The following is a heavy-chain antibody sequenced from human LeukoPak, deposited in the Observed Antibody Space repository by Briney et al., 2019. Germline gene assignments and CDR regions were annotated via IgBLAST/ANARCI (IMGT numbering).Heavy chain of an antibody. Sequence: SETLSLTCTVSAGSISGSYWSWIRQPPGQGLEWIGYIYSSGSTNYNPSLKSRVTISVDTSKNQFSLKLSSVTAADTAVCYCARESPAAGIRHFDLWGRGTLVTVSS. J-gene: IGHJ2*01. D-gene: IGHD6-13*01. CDR2: IYSSGST. CDR3: ARESPAAGIRHFDL. CDR1: AGSISGSY. V-gene: IGHV4-59*01.